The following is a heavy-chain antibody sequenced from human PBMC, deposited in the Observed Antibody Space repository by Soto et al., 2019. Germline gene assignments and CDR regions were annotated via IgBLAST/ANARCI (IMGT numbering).Heavy chain of an antibody. V-gene: IGHV4-59*08. Sequence: QVQLQESGPGLVKASETLSLTCTVSGGSIDTYYWSWIRQPPGKGLQWIGYIYYSGSTPYSPSLTGRVTISVYRSKTQFSRKLTSVTAADTAVYYCARLGGYYQSLDTWGQGTLVTVSS. D-gene: IGHD3-22*01. CDR3: ARLGGYYQSLDT. CDR2: IYYSGST. CDR1: GGSIDTYY. J-gene: IGHJ5*02.